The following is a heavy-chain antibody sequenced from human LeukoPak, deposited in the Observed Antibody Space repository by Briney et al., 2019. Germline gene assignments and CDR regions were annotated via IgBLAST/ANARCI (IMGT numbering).Heavy chain of an antibody. D-gene: IGHD5-24*01. V-gene: IGHV3-21*01. CDR1: GFTFSSYS. CDR3: ARVGGYNFHFDY. Sequence: PGGSLRLSCAASGFTFSSYSMNWVRQAPGMGLEWVSSISSSSSYIYFADSVKGRFTISRDNAKNSLYLQMNSLRAEDTAVYYCARVGGYNFHFDYWGQGTLVTVSS. CDR2: ISSSSSYI. J-gene: IGHJ4*02.